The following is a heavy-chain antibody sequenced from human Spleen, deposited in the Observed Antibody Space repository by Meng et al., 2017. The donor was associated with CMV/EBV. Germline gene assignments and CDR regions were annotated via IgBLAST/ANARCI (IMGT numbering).Heavy chain of an antibody. CDR2: ISYDGSNK. J-gene: IGHJ3*02. V-gene: IGHV3-30-3*01. CDR3: ASLGLGDAFDI. Sequence: QVQLVESGGGVVQPGRSLRLSCAASGFTFSSYAMHWVRQAPGKGLEWVAVISYDGSNKYYADPVKGRFTISRDNSKNTLYLQMNSLRAEDTAVYYCASLGLGDAFDIWGQGTMVTVSS. D-gene: IGHD3/OR15-3a*01. CDR1: GFTFSSYA.